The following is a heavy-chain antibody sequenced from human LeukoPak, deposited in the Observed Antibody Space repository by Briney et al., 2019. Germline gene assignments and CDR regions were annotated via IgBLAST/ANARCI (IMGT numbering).Heavy chain of an antibody. J-gene: IGHJ4*02. CDR3: AKDDFYGGNIGY. Sequence: PGGSLRLSCAASGFTFSSYAMSWVRQAPGKGLEWVSAISGSGGSTYYADSVKGRFTSSRDNSKNTLYLQMKSLRAEDAAVYYCAKDDFYGGNIGYWGQGTLVTVSS. CDR2: ISGSGGST. V-gene: IGHV3-23*01. D-gene: IGHD4-23*01. CDR1: GFTFSSYA.